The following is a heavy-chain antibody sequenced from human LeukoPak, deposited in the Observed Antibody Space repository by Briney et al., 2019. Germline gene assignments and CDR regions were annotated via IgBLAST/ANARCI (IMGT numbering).Heavy chain of an antibody. Sequence: SVKVSCKASGGTLISYAISWVRQAPGQGLEWMGGIIPIFGTANYARKRQGRVTITTDESTSTAYMELSSLRSEDTAVYYCASDTAMATFDYWGQGTLVTVSS. J-gene: IGHJ4*02. D-gene: IGHD5-18*01. CDR1: GGTLISYA. CDR2: IIPIFGTA. V-gene: IGHV1-69*05. CDR3: ASDTAMATFDY.